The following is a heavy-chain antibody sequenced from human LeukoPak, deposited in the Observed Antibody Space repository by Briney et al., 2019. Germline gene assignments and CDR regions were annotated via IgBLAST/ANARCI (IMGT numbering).Heavy chain of an antibody. CDR3: AEGRSRGFGTYYFDF. D-gene: IGHD3-10*01. Sequence: GGPLRLSCVASGFTFNLYAMNWLRQAPGKRLEWFSGISGSGGSTYYADSVKGRFTISRDNSKSTLSLQMNSLRDDDTGVYFCAEGRSRGFGTYYFDFWGRGTLVTVSS. J-gene: IGHJ4*02. V-gene: IGHV3-23*01. CDR2: ISGSGGST. CDR1: GFTFNLYA.